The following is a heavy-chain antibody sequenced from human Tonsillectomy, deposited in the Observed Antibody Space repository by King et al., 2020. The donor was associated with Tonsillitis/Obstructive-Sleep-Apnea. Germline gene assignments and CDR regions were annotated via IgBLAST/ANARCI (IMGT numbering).Heavy chain of an antibody. J-gene: IGHJ4*02. V-gene: IGHV4-34*01. CDR2: INHSGST. CDR3: ARRHSVTVVPFDF. D-gene: IGHD1-20*01. Sequence: VQLQQWGAGLLKPSETLSLTCAVYKGSFSYYYWSWIRQPPGKGLEWIGEINHSGSTNYNPSLKSRVTMSVDTSKNQFSLKLSSVTAADTAVYYCARRHSVTVVPFDFWGQGTLVTVSS. CDR1: KGSFSYYY.